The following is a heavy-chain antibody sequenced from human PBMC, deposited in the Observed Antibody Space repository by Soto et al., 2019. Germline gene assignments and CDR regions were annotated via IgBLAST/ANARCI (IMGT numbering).Heavy chain of an antibody. V-gene: IGHV4-4*07. Sequence: QVQLQEPGPGLVKPSETLSLTCNVSGGSIRSYYWSWVRQPAGKPLEWIGRIYTSGSTNYNPSLKSRVSMSVDTSKNQFSLEVTSVTAADTAVYYCAREGASGFGMDVWGLGTTVTVSS. CDR2: IYTSGST. D-gene: IGHD1-26*01. J-gene: IGHJ6*02. CDR1: GGSIRSYY. CDR3: AREGASGFGMDV.